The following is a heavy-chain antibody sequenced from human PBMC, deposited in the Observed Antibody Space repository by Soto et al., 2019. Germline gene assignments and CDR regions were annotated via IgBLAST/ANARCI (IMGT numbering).Heavy chain of an antibody. J-gene: IGHJ3*02. CDR3: ARPKSAFGRDYGFDI. Sequence: EVQLLESGGGLVQPGGSLRLSCAASEFTFTSYAMSWVRQAPGKGLEWVSAFIGSGGSTYYADSVKSRFTISRDSSKNTLYLQMNSLRAEDTAVYYCARPKSAFGRDYGFDIWGQGTMVTVSS. V-gene: IGHV3-23*01. D-gene: IGHD3-16*01. CDR2: FIGSGGST. CDR1: EFTFTSYA.